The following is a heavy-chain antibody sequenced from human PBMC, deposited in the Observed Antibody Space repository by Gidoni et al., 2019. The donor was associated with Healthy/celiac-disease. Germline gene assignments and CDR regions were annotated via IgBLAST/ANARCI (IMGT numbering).Heavy chain of an antibody. CDR3: ARSIAAAGMNDAFDI. V-gene: IGHV4-31*03. D-gene: IGHD6-13*01. CDR1: GGSISSGGYY. Sequence: QVQLQESGPGLVKPSQTLSLTCTVSGGSISSGGYYWSWIRQHPGKGLEWIGYIYYSGSTYYNPSLKSRVTISVDTSKNQFSLKLSSVTAADTAVYYCARSIAAAGMNDAFDIWGQGTMVTVSS. J-gene: IGHJ3*02. CDR2: IYYSGST.